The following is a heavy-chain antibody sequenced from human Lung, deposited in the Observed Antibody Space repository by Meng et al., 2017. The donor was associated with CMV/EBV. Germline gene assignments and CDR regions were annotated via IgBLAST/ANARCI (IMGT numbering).Heavy chain of an antibody. J-gene: IGHJ4*02. D-gene: IGHD3-9*01. CDR2: IIPILGIA. V-gene: IGHV1-69*02. CDR1: GGTFSSYT. Sequence: SGGTFSSYTINWVRQVPGQGLEWMGRIIPILGIANYAQKFQGRVTITADKSTSTAYMELSSLRSEDTAVYYCARGAELRYFDYFDYWGQGTLVTVSS. CDR3: ARGAELRYFDYFDY.